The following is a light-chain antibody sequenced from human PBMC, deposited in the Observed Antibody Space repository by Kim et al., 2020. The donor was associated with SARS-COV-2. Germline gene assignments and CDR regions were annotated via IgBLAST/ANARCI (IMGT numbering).Light chain of an antibody. Sequence: STEEGAPPTCRAGQRVSSSYLAWYQQKPGQAPRLLIYGASSRATGIPDRFSGSGSGTDFTLTISRLEPEDFAVYYCQQYGSSPRTFGGGTKVDIK. CDR2: GAS. CDR3: QQYGSSPRT. J-gene: IGKJ4*01. CDR1: QRVSSSY. V-gene: IGKV3-20*01.